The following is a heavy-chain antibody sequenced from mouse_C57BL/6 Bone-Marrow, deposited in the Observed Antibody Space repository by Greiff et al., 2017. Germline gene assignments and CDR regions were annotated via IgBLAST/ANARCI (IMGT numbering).Heavy chain of an antibody. V-gene: IGHV14-2*01. D-gene: IGHD2-3*01. CDR2: IDPEEGET. CDR1: GFNINDYY. J-gene: IGHJ3*01. CDR3: AGDGYLFAY. Sequence: VQLQQSGAELVKPGASVKLSCTASGFNINDYYMHWVKQRTEQGLEWIGRIDPEEGETKYAPKLQGKATITADTTSNTAYLQLRSLTSEDTAVYACAGDGYLFAYWGQVTLVTVSA.